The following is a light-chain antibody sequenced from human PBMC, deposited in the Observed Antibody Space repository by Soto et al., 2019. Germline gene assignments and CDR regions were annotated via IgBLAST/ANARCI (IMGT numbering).Light chain of an antibody. J-gene: IGKJ1*01. Sequence: EIVLTQSPGTLSLSPGDRATLNCRASQSVSSTYLAWYQQKPGQAPRLXXYGASSRATGIPDRFSGSGSGTDFTLTISRLEPEDFAVYYCQQYGNSPPETFGQGTKVDIK. CDR1: QSVSSTY. CDR2: GAS. V-gene: IGKV3-20*01. CDR3: QQYGNSPPET.